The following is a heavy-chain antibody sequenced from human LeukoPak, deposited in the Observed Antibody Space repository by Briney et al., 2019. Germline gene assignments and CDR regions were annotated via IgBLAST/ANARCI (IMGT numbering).Heavy chain of an antibody. CDR2: IYYSGNT. CDR1: GGSINSYY. V-gene: IGHV4-59*12. J-gene: IGHJ2*01. Sequence: PSETLSLTCTVSGGSINSYYWTWIRQPPGKGLEGRGNIYYSGNTNYNPSLKSRVTISVDTSKNQFSLQLTSVTAADTAVYYCARVAQKLERIAVAGTSEWRANWYFDLWGRGTLVTVSS. CDR3: ARVAQKLERIAVAGTSEWRANWYFDL. D-gene: IGHD6-19*01.